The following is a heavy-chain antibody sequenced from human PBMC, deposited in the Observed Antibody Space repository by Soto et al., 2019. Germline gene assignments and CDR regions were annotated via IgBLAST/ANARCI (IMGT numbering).Heavy chain of an antibody. D-gene: IGHD2-15*01. CDR2: IIPIFGTA. CDR3: AVGGGSCYSCYYYGMDV. J-gene: IGHJ6*02. Sequence: SVKVSCKASGGTFSSYAISWVRQAPGQGLEWMGGIIPIFGTANYAQKFQGRVTITADESTSTAYMELSSPRSEDTAVYYCAVGGGSCYSCYYYGMDVWGQGTTVTVSS. CDR1: GGTFSSYA. V-gene: IGHV1-69*13.